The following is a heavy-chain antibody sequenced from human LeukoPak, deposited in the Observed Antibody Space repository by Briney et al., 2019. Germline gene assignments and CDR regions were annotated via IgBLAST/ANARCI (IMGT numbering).Heavy chain of an antibody. J-gene: IGHJ4*02. CDR2: IYHSGST. D-gene: IGHD3-9*01. CDR1: AGSPSSSNW. CDR3: ARGRPNYDILTGYVGY. V-gene: IGHV4-4*02. Sequence: SRTMSPTCAVSAGSPSSSNWWSWVRQPPGKGLEWIGEIYHSGSTNYNPSLKSRVTISVDKSKNQFSLKLSSVTTADTAVYYCARGRPNYDILTGYVGYWGQGTLVTVSS.